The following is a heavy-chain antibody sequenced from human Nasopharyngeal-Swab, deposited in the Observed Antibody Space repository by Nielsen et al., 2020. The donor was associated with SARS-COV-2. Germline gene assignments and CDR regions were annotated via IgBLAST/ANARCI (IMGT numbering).Heavy chain of an antibody. V-gene: IGHV3-7*01. CDR2: IKQSGSEQ. CDR3: ARYCSTTSCPRGFDY. CDR1: GFTFSSYW. D-gene: IGHD2-2*01. J-gene: IGHJ4*02. Sequence: GGSLRLSCAASGFTFSSYWMSWVRQAPGKGLEWLARIKQSGSEQYYVDSVKGRFTISRDNAKNSLFLQMNSLRAEDTAAYYCARYCSTTSCPRGFDYWGQGTLVTVSS.